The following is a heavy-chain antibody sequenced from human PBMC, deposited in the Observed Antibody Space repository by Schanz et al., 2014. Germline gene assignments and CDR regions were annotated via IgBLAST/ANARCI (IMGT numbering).Heavy chain of an antibody. Sequence: QLVESGGGLVKPGGSLRLSCATSGFNLRRYSMNWVRQAPGGGLEWVSSISATSNFVHYAASVEGRFTVSRDNANNVMYLQMNSLRVGDTALYYCAEVVASGPTTGPFDPWGQGTLVTVSS. CDR2: ISATSNFV. D-gene: IGHD1-26*01. V-gene: IGHV3-21*01. J-gene: IGHJ5*02. CDR1: GFNLRRYS. CDR3: AEVVASGPTTGPFDP.